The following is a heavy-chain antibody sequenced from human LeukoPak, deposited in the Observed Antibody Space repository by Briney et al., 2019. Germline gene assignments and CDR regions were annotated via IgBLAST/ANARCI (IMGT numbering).Heavy chain of an antibody. CDR2: IYSSGST. D-gene: IGHD2-2*01. V-gene: IGHV4-39*06. Sequence: PSETLSLTCTVSGGSISSSSYYWGWIRQPPGKGLEWIGSIYSSGSTYYNPSLKSRVTISVDTSKNQFPLKLSSVTAADTAVYYCAREEGVGDIVVVPAAGYNWFDPWGQGTLVTVSS. J-gene: IGHJ5*02. CDR1: GGSISSSSYY. CDR3: AREEGVGDIVVVPAAGYNWFDP.